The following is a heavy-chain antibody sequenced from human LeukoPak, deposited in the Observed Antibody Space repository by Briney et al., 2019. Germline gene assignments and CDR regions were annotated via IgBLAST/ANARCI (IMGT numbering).Heavy chain of an antibody. CDR3: ARDTFQPGLIGS. CDR1: GFTFSRYA. Sequence: GGSLRLTCAASGFTFSRYAMNWVRQAPGKGLEWVSYINTDSSDIHYADSVKGRFTISRDNARNTLYLQLSSLRAEDSAVYYCARDTFQPGLIGSWGQGTLVTVSS. J-gene: IGHJ4*02. D-gene: IGHD2-2*01. V-gene: IGHV3-21*05. CDR2: INTDSSDI.